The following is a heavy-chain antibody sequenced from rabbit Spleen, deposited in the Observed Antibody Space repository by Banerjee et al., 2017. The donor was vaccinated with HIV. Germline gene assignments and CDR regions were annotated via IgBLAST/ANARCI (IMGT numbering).Heavy chain of an antibody. CDR1: GFSFSSSDY. V-gene: IGHV1S40*01. Sequence: QSLEESGGDLVKPGASLTLTCTASGFSFSSSDYMCWVRQAPGKGLEWISCIAGSSSGFPYSATWAKGRFTCSKTSSTTVTLQMTSLTVADTATYFCARDTASSFSSYGMDLLGQGTLVTVS. CDR3: ARDTASSFSSYGMDL. J-gene: IGHJ6*01. D-gene: IGHD6-1*01. CDR2: IAGSSSGFP.